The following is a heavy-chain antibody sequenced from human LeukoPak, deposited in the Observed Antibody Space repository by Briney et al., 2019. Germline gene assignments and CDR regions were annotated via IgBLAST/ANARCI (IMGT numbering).Heavy chain of an antibody. CDR3: ASESPDILTGYYAFDI. CDR1: GGSISSSNW. J-gene: IGHJ3*02. Sequence: SGTLSLTCAVSGGSISSSNWWSWVRQPPGKGLEWIGEIYHSGSTNYNPSLKSRVTISVDKSKNQFSLKLSSVTAADTAVYYCASESPDILTGYYAFDIWGQGTMVTVSS. V-gene: IGHV4-4*02. D-gene: IGHD3-9*01. CDR2: IYHSGST.